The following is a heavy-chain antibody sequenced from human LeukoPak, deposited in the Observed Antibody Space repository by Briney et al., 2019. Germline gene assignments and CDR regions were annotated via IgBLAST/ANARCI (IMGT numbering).Heavy chain of an antibody. CDR1: GFTLSDYG. CDR3: ARTRRYTSGWYPGYSYFGLDV. V-gene: IGHV3-33*01. CDR2: IWFDGSNE. J-gene: IGHJ6*02. Sequence: PGGSLRLSCAASGFTLSDYGTHWVRQAPGKGLEWVALIWFDGSNEDYADSVKGRFTISRDNSKNTLYLQMNTLRAEDTAVYFCARTRRYTSGWYPGYSYFGLDVWGQGTTVTVSS. D-gene: IGHD6-19*01.